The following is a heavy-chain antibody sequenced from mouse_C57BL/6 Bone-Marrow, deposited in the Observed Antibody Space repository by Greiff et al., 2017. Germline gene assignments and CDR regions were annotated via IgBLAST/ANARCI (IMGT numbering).Heavy chain of an antibody. CDR1: GFTFSDYG. CDR2: ISSGSSTI. CDR3: ARPDDYAWFAY. V-gene: IGHV5-17*01. J-gene: IGHJ3*01. D-gene: IGHD2-4*01. Sequence: EVKLVESGGGLVKPGGSLKLSCAASGFTFSDYGMHWVRQAPEKGLEWVAYISSGSSTIYYADTVKGRFTISRDNAKNTLFLQMPSLRSEDTAMYYCARPDDYAWFAYWGQGTLVTVSA.